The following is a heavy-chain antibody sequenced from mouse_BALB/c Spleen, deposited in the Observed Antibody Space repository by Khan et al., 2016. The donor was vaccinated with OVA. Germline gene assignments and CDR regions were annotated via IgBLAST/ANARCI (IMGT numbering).Heavy chain of an antibody. CDR1: GFSFTNYA. V-gene: IGHV2-6-2*01. CDR3: VRNQVPLAMDS. CDR2: IWSDGRT. Sequence: QMQLEESGPDLVAPSQSLSITCTVSGFSFTNYAIHWVRQPPGKGLEWLVVIWSDGRTTYNSALKSRLSISKDNSKSQVFLKINSLQTDDTAMYYCVRNQVPLAMDSWGQGTSVTVSS. J-gene: IGHJ4*01.